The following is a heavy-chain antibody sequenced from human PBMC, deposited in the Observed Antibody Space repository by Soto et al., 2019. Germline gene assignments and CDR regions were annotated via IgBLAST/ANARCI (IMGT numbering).Heavy chain of an antibody. Sequence: EVQLVESGGGLVKPGGSLRLSCAASGFTFSSYSMNWVRQAPGKGLEWVSSISSSSSYIYYADSVKGRFTISRDNAKNSLDLQMNSLRAEDTAVYYWARGGGTTVVTDSGYWGQGTLVTVSS. CDR2: ISSSSSYI. CDR3: ARGGGTTVVTDSGY. V-gene: IGHV3-21*01. CDR1: GFTFSSYS. J-gene: IGHJ4*02. D-gene: IGHD4-17*01.